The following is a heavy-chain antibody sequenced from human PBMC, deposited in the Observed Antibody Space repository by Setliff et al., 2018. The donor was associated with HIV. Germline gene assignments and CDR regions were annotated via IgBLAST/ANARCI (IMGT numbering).Heavy chain of an antibody. CDR2: GYYSGIT. Sequence: TVSGGSISNYYWSWIRQPPGKGLEWIGCGYYSGITHYDPSLKSRVSVSVDASKNQFSLRLNSVTVADTAVYFCARSSRGSLRDLDYWGPGTLVTVSS. D-gene: IGHD2-21*02. CDR1: GGSISNYY. CDR3: ARSSRGSLRDLDY. V-gene: IGHV4-59*08. J-gene: IGHJ4*02.